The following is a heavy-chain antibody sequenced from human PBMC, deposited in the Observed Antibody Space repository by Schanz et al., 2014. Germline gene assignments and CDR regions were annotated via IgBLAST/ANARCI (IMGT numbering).Heavy chain of an antibody. Sequence: QVQLVQSGAEVKKPGASVKVSCEASRYTFNTYGLNWVRQAPGQGLEWMGWISPYNGNTNYAQKLQGRVTMTTDTSTGTAYMELRSLRSDDTAVYYCARAFGGYDPAGALDYWGQGTLVTVSS. D-gene: IGHD5-12*01. CDR2: ISPYNGNT. CDR1: RYTFNTYG. V-gene: IGHV1-18*01. J-gene: IGHJ4*02. CDR3: ARAFGGYDPAGALDY.